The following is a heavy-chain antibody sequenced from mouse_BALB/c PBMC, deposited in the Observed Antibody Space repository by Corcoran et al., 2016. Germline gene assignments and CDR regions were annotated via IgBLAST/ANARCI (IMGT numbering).Heavy chain of an antibody. CDR2: INTYTGET. CDR3: ARRPYYFDY. V-gene: IGHV9-1*02. Sequence: QIQLVQSGPELKKPGETVKISCKASGYTFTNYGMNWVTQAPGKGLKWMGWINTYTGETTYADDFKGRFAFPLETAASTADLQVNNLKNEDMATYFCARRPYYFDYWGQGTTLTVSS. CDR1: GYTFTNYG. J-gene: IGHJ2*01.